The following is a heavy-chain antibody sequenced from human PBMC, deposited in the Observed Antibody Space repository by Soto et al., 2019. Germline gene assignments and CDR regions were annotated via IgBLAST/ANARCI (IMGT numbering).Heavy chain of an antibody. Sequence: PGGSLRLSCAASGFTFSSYEMNWVRQAPGKGLEWVSYISGSGNAMFYADSVKGRFTISRDNAKNSLSLQMNSLRAEDTAVYYCARGLFGELSPGGIDYFDYWGQGTLVTSPQ. V-gene: IGHV3-48*03. J-gene: IGHJ4*02. CDR1: GFTFSSYE. CDR3: ARGLFGELSPGGIDYFDY. CDR2: ISGSGNAM. D-gene: IGHD3-10*01.